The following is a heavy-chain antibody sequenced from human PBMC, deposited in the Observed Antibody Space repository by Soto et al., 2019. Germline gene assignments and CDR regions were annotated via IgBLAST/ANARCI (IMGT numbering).Heavy chain of an antibody. CDR3: ATDLREHEQNWNYPWFDP. V-gene: IGHV1-24*01. J-gene: IGHJ5*02. D-gene: IGHD1-7*01. CDR1: GYTLTELS. CDR2: FDPEDGET. Sequence: ASVKVSCKVSGYTLTELSMHWVRQATGKGLEWMGGFDPEDGETIYAQKFQGRVTMTEDTSTDTAYMELSSLRSEDTAVYYCATDLREHEQNWNYPWFDPWGQGTLVTVSS.